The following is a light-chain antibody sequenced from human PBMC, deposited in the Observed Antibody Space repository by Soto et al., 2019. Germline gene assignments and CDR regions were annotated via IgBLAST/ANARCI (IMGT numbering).Light chain of an antibody. J-gene: IGLJ2*01. Sequence: QAVVTQEPSLTVSPGGTVTLTWASSTGPVTSGHYPYWLQQKPGQAPKTLIFDTSNKHSWTPARFSGSVLGGKAALTLSGAQPEDEADYYCLLSYNGDSVVFGGGTKVTVL. CDR3: LLSYNGDSVV. CDR2: DTS. CDR1: TGPVTSGHY. V-gene: IGLV7-46*01.